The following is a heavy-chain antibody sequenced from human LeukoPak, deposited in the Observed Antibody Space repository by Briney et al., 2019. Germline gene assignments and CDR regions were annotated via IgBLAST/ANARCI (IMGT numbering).Heavy chain of an antibody. CDR2: INPNSGGT. CDR1: GGTFTGYY. CDR3: ARDCSGGSCEFDY. D-gene: IGHD2-15*01. V-gene: IGHV1-2*02. J-gene: IGHJ4*02. Sequence: ASVKVSCKASGGTFTGYYMHWVRQAPGQGLEWMGWINPNSGGTNYAQKFQGRVTMTRDTSISTAYMELSRLRSDDTAVYHCARDCSGGSCEFDYWGQGTLVTVSS.